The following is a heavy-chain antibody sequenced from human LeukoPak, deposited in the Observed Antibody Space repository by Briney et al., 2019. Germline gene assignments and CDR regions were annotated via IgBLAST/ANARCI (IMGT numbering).Heavy chain of an antibody. J-gene: IGHJ4*02. V-gene: IGHV3-21*01. CDR3: ARSVGMNLVGVPDY. CDR1: GFTFSSYS. CDR2: ISSSSSYI. Sequence: PGGSLRLSCAASGFTFSSYSMNWVRQAPGKGLEWVSSISSSSSYIYYADSVKGRFTISRDNAKNSLYLQMNSLRAEDTAVYYCARSVGMNLVGVPDYWGQGTLVTVSS. D-gene: IGHD1-26*01.